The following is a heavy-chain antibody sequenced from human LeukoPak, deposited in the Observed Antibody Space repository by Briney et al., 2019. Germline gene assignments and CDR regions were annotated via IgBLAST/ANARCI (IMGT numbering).Heavy chain of an antibody. CDR3: ARQLWFGELFHPSYFDL. CDR2: IYYSGST. CDR1: GGSISSYH. V-gene: IGHV4-59*08. J-gene: IGHJ2*01. D-gene: IGHD3-10*01. Sequence: SETLSLTCTVSGGSISSYHWSWIRQPPGKGLEWIGYIYYSGSTNYNPSLKSRVTISVDTSKNQFSLKLSSVTAADTAVYYCARQLWFGELFHPSYFDLWGRGTLVTVSS.